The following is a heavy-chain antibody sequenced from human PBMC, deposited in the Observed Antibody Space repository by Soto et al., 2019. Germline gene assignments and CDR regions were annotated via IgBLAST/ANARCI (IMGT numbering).Heavy chain of an antibody. Sequence: GGSLRLSCAASGFTFSTYNMNWVRLAPGKGLEWVSYISGSSSTIYYADSVKGRFTISRDNAKNSLYLQMNSLRVDDTAGYYCARDYSGSFNWFDPWGQGTLVTVSS. V-gene: IGHV3-48*01. D-gene: IGHD1-26*01. CDR2: ISGSSSTI. CDR1: GFTFSTYN. J-gene: IGHJ5*02. CDR3: ARDYSGSFNWFDP.